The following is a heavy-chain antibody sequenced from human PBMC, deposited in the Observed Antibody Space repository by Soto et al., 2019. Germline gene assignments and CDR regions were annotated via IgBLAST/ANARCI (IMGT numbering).Heavy chain of an antibody. J-gene: IGHJ4*02. Sequence: QVQLVQSGAEVKKPGSSVRVSCKISGGSLSNITVSWVRQVPGLGLEWMGRVNPLLGTANYAQKFQGRVTLSADRSTNTAYMDMTSLTSDDTAMYYCARLPLDSWGQGTLVTVSS. CDR3: ARLPLDS. V-gene: IGHV1-69*08. CDR1: GGSLSNIT. CDR2: VNPLLGTA.